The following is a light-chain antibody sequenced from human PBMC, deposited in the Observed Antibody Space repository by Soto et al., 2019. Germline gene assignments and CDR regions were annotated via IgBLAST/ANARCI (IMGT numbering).Light chain of an antibody. Sequence: QSALTQPASVSGSPGQSITISCTGTSSDVGGYDYVSWYQQHPGKAPKLIIYDVSYRPSGISNRFSASKSGNTASLTISGLKAEDEADYFCSSYTSSSTLRVFGTGTQLTVL. V-gene: IGLV2-14*01. J-gene: IGLJ1*01. CDR1: SSDVGGYDY. CDR2: DVS. CDR3: SSYTSSSTLRV.